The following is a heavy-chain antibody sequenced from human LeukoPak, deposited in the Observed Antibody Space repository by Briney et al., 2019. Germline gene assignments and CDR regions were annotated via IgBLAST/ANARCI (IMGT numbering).Heavy chain of an antibody. CDR1: GYTFTSYY. V-gene: IGHV1-46*01. Sequence: GSVKVSCKASGYTFTSYYMYWVRQAPGKGLEWVGVINPSGGSTSYAEKFQGRVTMTRDTSTSTVYMELSSLRSEDTAVYYCARGRQTGGSDPWGQGTLVTVSS. CDR2: INPSGGST. D-gene: IGHD1-14*01. CDR3: ARGRQTGGSDP. J-gene: IGHJ5*02.